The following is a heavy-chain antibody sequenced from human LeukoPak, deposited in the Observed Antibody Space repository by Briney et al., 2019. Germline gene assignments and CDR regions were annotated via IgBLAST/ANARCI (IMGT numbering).Heavy chain of an antibody. Sequence: GESLKISCKGSGYSFASYWIGWVRQMPGKGLKWMGIIYPGDSDARYSPSFQGQVTISADKSISTAYLQWSSLKASDTAMYYCARRRDLYSGSYYPFDYWGQGTLVTVSS. CDR3: ARRRDLYSGSYYPFDY. J-gene: IGHJ4*02. CDR1: GYSFASYW. D-gene: IGHD1-26*01. CDR2: IYPGDSDA. V-gene: IGHV5-51*01.